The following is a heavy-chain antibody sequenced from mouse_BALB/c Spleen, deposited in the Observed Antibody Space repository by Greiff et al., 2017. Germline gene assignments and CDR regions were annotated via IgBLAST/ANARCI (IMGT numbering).Heavy chain of an antibody. CDR3: ARGDHYFFDY. J-gene: IGHJ2*01. Sequence: LVESGGGLVKPGGSLKLSCAASGFTFSSYAMSWVRQTPEKRLEWVASISSGGSTYYPDSVKGRFTISRDNARNILYLQMSSLRSEDTAMYYCARGDHYFFDYWGQGTTLTVSS. CDR1: GFTFSSYA. V-gene: IGHV5-6-5*01. CDR2: ISSGGST. D-gene: IGHD1-2*01.